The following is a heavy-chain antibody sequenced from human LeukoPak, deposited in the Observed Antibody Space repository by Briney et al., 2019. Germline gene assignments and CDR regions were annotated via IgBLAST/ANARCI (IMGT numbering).Heavy chain of an antibody. V-gene: IGHV3-43D*03. CDR2: ISWDGSYT. CDR3: AKDGNIAVDYYIDV. CDR1: GFTFDDYA. D-gene: IGHD6-19*01. J-gene: IGHJ6*03. Sequence: GGSLRLSCAASGFTFDDYAMHWVRHAPGKGLEGVSLISWDGSYTNYADSVKARFTISRDNSKNSLYLQMNSLRAEDTALYYCAKDGNIAVDYYIDVWGKGTTVTISS.